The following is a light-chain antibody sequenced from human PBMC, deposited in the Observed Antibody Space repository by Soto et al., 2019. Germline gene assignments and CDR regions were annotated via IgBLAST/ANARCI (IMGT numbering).Light chain of an antibody. CDR3: QSYDSSLSGSNVV. CDR2: GNS. V-gene: IGLV1-40*01. CDR1: SSNIGAGYD. Sequence: QSVLTQPPSVSGAPGQRVTISCTGSSSNIGAGYDVNWYQQLPGTAPKLLIYGNSNRPSGVPDRFSGSKSGTSASLAITGLQAEDEADYDCQSYDSSLSGSNVVFGGGTKLTVL. J-gene: IGLJ2*01.